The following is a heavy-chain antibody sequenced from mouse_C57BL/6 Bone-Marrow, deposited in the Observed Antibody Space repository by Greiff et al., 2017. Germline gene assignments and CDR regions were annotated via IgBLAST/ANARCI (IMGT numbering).Heavy chain of an antibody. V-gene: IGHV7-1*01. J-gene: IGHJ3*01. Sequence: EVQLVESGGGLVQSGRSLRLSCATSGFTFSDFYMEWVRQAPGKGLEWIAASRNKANDYTTEYSASVKGRFIVSRDTSQSILYLQMNALRAEDTAIYYCARDGDDYDWFAYWGQGTLVTVSA. CDR1: GFTFSDFY. D-gene: IGHD2-4*01. CDR2: SRNKANDYTT. CDR3: ARDGDDYDWFAY.